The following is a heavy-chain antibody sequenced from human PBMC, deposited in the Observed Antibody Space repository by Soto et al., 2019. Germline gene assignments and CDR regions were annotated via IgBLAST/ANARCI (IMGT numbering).Heavy chain of an antibody. CDR2: IYYSGST. CDR3: ASVGYGDYLDY. D-gene: IGHD4-17*01. CDR1: GGSISSYY. V-gene: IGHV4-59*08. J-gene: IGHJ4*02. Sequence: SETLSLTCTVSGGSISSYYLSWIRQPPGKGLEWIGYIYYSGSTNSTPSLKSRVTISVATPKNQFSLKLTSVPAADTAVYYCASVGYGDYLDYWGQGPLVTVSP.